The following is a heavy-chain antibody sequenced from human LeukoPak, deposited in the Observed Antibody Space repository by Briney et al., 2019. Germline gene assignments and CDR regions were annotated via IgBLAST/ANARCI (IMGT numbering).Heavy chain of an antibody. D-gene: IGHD6-19*01. CDR1: GGSISSYY. J-gene: IGHJ2*01. CDR3: ARHDDSSGCYWYFDL. Sequence: SETLSLTCTVSGGSISSYYWSWIRQPPGKGLEWIGYIYYSGSTNYNPSLKSRVTLPVDTSKNQFSLKLSSVTAADTAVYYCARHDDSSGCYWYFDLWGRGTLVTVSS. CDR2: IYYSGST. V-gene: IGHV4-59*08.